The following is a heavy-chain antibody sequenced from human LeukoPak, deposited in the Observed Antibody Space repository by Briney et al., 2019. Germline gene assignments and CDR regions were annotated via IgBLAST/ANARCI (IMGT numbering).Heavy chain of an antibody. V-gene: IGHV3-21*01. CDR1: GFTFSSYS. CDR2: ISVSSTYI. CDR3: ARAGRKWLVPDY. J-gene: IGHJ4*02. D-gene: IGHD6-19*01. Sequence: GGSLRLSCAASGFTFSSYSMNWVRQAPGRGLEWVSSISVSSTYIHYADSIKGRFTISRDNSKNTLYLQMNSLRAEDTAVYYCARAGRKWLVPDYWGQGTLVTVSS.